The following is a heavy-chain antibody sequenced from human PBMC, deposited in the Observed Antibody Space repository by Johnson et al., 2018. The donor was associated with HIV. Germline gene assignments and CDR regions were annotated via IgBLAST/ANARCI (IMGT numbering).Heavy chain of an antibody. Sequence: VQLVESGGGLVQPGGSLSLSCAGSGFPFSRFVMTWVRQAPGKGLEWVSAITIDGDDTNYADSVKGRFIISRDNSKNTLSLQMNNLRVEDTGIYHCARGVGGAGDDAFDIWGQGTMVTVSS. V-gene: IGHV3-23*04. CDR1: GFPFSRFV. CDR2: ITIDGDDT. D-gene: IGHD6-19*01. J-gene: IGHJ3*02. CDR3: ARGVGGAGDDAFDI.